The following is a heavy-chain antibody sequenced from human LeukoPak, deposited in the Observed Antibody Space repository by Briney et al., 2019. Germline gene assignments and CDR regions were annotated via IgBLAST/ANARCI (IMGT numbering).Heavy chain of an antibody. Sequence: GESLKLSCAASGFIFSGSSIHWVRQASGKGLEWVGRIGTKANNYATTHAASVRGRFTISRDDPKNTAYLQMNSLKTEDTAVYCCARFYGSGTFDYWGQGTLVTVSS. D-gene: IGHD3-10*01. CDR2: IGTKANNYAT. V-gene: IGHV3-73*01. J-gene: IGHJ4*02. CDR3: ARFYGSGTFDY. CDR1: GFIFSGSS.